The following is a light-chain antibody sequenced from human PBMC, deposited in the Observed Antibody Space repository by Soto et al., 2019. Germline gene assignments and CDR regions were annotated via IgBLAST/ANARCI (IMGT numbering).Light chain of an antibody. Sequence: EIVLTQSPATLSLSPGERAILSCRASQTVGSYLAWYQQKAGQAPRPLIYDASNRAPGIPARFSGSGSGTDFTLTISSLEPEDFAVYYCHQRSSWPLTFGGGTRWIS. J-gene: IGKJ4*01. CDR3: HQRSSWPLT. V-gene: IGKV3-11*01. CDR1: QTVGSY. CDR2: DAS.